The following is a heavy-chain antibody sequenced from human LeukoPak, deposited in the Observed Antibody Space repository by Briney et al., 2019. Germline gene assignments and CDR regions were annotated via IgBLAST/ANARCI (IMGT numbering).Heavy chain of an antibody. CDR3: ARESSGSYSNDAFDI. V-gene: IGHV4-34*01. Sequence: SETLSLTCAVYGGSFSGYYWSWIRQPPGKGLEWIGEINHSGSTNYNPSLKSRVTISVDTSKNRFSLKLSSVTAADTAVYYCARESSGSYSNDAFDIWGQGTMVTVSS. CDR1: GGSFSGYY. CDR2: INHSGST. D-gene: IGHD1-26*01. J-gene: IGHJ3*02.